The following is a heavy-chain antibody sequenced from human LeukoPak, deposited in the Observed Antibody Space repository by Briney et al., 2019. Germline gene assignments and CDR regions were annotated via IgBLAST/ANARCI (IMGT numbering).Heavy chain of an antibody. J-gene: IGHJ4*02. CDR2: ISYSGST. CDR3: ARAQSNMYGDYGRLFDY. Sequence: SETLSLTCSVSGGSISSYYWNWIRQSPGKGLEWIGYISYSGSTNYNPSLKSRVTISVDTSRNQFSLKMNSVTAADTAVYYCARAQSNMYGDYGRLFDYWGQGTLVTVSS. V-gene: IGHV4-59*01. CDR1: GGSISSYY. D-gene: IGHD4-17*01.